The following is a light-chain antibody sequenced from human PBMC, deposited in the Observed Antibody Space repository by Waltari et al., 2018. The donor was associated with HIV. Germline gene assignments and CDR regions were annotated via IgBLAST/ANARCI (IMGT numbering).Light chain of an antibody. Sequence: SYELTQPPSVSVSPGQTARITCSGDALPNKYAYWYQQKTGQATVVVIYKDSERPSGIPERFSGSSSGTTVTLTISGVQAEDEADYYCQSADSSGTYPVVFGGGTKLTVL. CDR1: ALPNKY. J-gene: IGLJ2*01. CDR2: KDS. CDR3: QSADSSGTYPVV. V-gene: IGLV3-25*03.